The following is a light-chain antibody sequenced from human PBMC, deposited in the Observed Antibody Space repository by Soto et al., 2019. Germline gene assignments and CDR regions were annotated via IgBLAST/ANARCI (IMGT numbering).Light chain of an antibody. CDR1: SSDVGGYNL. Sequence: QSVLTQPASVSGSPGQSITISCTGTSSDVGGYNLVSWYQHHPGTAPKLMLFEGSKRPSGVSNRFSGSKSGNTASLTISGLQAEDEADYYCSSYAGRSTFYFFGTGTKLTVL. CDR2: EGS. V-gene: IGLV2-23*03. CDR3: SSYAGRSTFYF. J-gene: IGLJ1*01.